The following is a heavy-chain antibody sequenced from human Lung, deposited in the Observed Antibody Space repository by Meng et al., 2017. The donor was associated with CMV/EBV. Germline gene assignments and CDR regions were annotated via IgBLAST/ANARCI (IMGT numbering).Heavy chain of an antibody. CDR2: NFRASNT. Sequence: GESLKIPCAASGFSVTTNEINWVRQAPGKGLEGVSINFRASNTYYTDSVKGRFTVSRDNSKDTLYLQMDSLRVEDTAVYYCASFTRQLQVVGPIYWYADLWGRGTLVXVSS. V-gene: IGHV3-66*02. D-gene: IGHD2-15*01. CDR1: GFSVTTNE. J-gene: IGHJ2*01. CDR3: ASFTRQLQVVGPIYWYADL.